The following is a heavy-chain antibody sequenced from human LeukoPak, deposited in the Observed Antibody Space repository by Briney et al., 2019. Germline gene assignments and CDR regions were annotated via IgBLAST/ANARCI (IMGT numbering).Heavy chain of an antibody. J-gene: IGHJ5*02. V-gene: IGHV3-74*01. Sequence: GGSLRLSCAASGFTFSDYWMHWVRQAPGKGLVWVSRINSDGSTTNYADSVKGRFTISRDNAKNTLYLQMNSLRTEDTAVYYCARGDKQLVFNRNKGGFDPWGQGTLVTVSS. D-gene: IGHD6-13*01. CDR2: INSDGSTT. CDR1: GFTFSDYW. CDR3: ARGDKQLVFNRNKGGFDP.